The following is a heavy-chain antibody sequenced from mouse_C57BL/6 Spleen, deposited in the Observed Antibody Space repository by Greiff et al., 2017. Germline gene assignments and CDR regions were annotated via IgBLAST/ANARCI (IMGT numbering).Heavy chain of an antibody. J-gene: IGHJ1*03. V-gene: IGHV1-39*01. CDR1: GYSFTDYN. CDR3: ARGGYYGSSYWYFDV. D-gene: IGHD1-1*01. Sequence: VQLKESGPELVKPGASVKISCKASGYSFTDYNMNWVKQSNGKSLEWIGVINPNYGTTSYNQKFKGKATLTVDQSSSTAYMQLNSLTSEDSAVYYCARGGYYGSSYWYFDVWGTGTTVTVSS. CDR2: INPNYGTT.